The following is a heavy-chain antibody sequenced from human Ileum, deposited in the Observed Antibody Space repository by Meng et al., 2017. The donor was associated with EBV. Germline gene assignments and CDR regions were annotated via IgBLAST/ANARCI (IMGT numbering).Heavy chain of an antibody. CDR3: ASSIFGVVIISPLGY. CDR2: IIPILGIA. CDR1: GGTFSSYT. Sequence: QVQLVQSGAEVKKPGSSVKVSCNASGGTFSSYTISWVRQAPGQGLEWMGRIIPILGIANYAQKFQGRVTITADKSTSTAYMELSSLRSEDTAVYYCASSIFGVVIISPLGYWGQGTLVTVSS. V-gene: IGHV1-69*02. D-gene: IGHD3-3*01. J-gene: IGHJ4*02.